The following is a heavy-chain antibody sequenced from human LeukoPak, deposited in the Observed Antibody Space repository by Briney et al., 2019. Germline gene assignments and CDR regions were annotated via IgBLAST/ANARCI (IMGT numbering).Heavy chain of an antibody. J-gene: IGHJ5*02. CDR1: GGSFSGYY. Sequence: SETLSLTCAVYGGSFSGYYWSWIRQPPGKGLEWIGEINHSGSTNYNPSLKSRVTISVDTSKNQFSLKLSSVIAADTAVYYCAREWHSTQNGFDPWGQGTLVTVSS. V-gene: IGHV4-34*01. D-gene: IGHD5-12*01. CDR3: AREWHSTQNGFDP. CDR2: INHSGST.